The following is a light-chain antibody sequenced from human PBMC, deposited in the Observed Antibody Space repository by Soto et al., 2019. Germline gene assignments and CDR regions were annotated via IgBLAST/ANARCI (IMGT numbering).Light chain of an antibody. CDR3: SSYTSSSTRV. CDR2: EVS. Sequence: QSALTQPASVSGSPGQSITISCTGTRSDVGGYNYVSWYQQHPGKAPKLMIYEVSNRPSGVSNRFSGSKSGNTASLTISGLQAEDEADYYCSSYTSSSTRVFGGGTKVTVL. J-gene: IGLJ3*02. V-gene: IGLV2-14*01. CDR1: RSDVGGYNY.